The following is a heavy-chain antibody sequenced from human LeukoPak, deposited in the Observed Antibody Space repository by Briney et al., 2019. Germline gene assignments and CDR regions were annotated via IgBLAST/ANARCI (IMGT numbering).Heavy chain of an antibody. Sequence: GGSLRLSCAASGFTFSDYYMSWIRQAPGKGLEWVSYISSSGSTIYYADSVKGRFTISRDNAKNSLYLQMNSLRAEDTAVYYYTRVTGRIARGFDPWGQGTLVTVSS. V-gene: IGHV3-11*01. CDR1: GFTFSDYY. CDR2: ISSSGSTI. D-gene: IGHD6-13*01. CDR3: TRVTGRIARGFDP. J-gene: IGHJ5*02.